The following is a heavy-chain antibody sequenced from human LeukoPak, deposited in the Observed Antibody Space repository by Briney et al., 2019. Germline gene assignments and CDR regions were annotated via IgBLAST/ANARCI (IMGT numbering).Heavy chain of an antibody. V-gene: IGHV1-2*02. Sequence: ASVKVSCKASGYTFTGYYMHWVRQAPGQGLEWMGWINPNSGGTNYAQKFQGRVTMTRDTSISTAYMELSRLRSDDTAVYYCARDIGLYGRDAFDIWGQGTMVTVSS. J-gene: IGHJ3*02. CDR3: ARDIGLYGRDAFDI. CDR1: GYTFTGYY. CDR2: INPNSGGT. D-gene: IGHD3-16*01.